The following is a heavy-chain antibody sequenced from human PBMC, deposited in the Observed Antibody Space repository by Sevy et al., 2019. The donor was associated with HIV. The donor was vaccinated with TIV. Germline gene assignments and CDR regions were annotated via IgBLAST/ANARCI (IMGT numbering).Heavy chain of an antibody. J-gene: IGHJ4*03. D-gene: IGHD3-10*01. CDR2: ITISGGTT. Sequence: GGSLRLSCAASGFTFSNYAMSWVRQAPGKGLEWVSVITISGGTTYYADSVKGRFTISRDSSKNTLYLQMNSLRAEDTAVYYCAKDRVSGTYYTGDFDYWGQGTTVTVSS. V-gene: IGHV3-23*01. CDR1: GFTFSNYA. CDR3: AKDRVSGTYYTGDFDY.